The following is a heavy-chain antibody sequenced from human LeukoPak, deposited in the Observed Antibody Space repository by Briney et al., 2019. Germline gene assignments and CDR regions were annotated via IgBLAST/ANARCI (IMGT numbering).Heavy chain of an antibody. J-gene: IGHJ4*02. CDR1: GGSISSYY. CDR3: ARDYGDSPFDY. CDR2: IYYSGST. D-gene: IGHD4-17*01. V-gene: IGHV4-59*01. Sequence: SETLSLTCTVSGGSISSYYWSWIRQPAGKGLEWIGYIYYSGSTNYNPSLKSRVTISVDTSKNQFSLKLSSVTAADTAVYYCARDYGDSPFDYWGQGTLVTVSS.